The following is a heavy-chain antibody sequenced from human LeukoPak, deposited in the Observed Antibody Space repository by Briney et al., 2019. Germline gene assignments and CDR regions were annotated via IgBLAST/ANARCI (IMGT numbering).Heavy chain of an antibody. Sequence: GGSLRLSCAASGFTFSSYSTNWVRQAPGKGLEWVSSISSSSSYIYYAGSVKGRFTTSRDNAKNSLYLQMNSLRAEDTAVYYCARDSPDYGFDYWGQGTLVTVSS. D-gene: IGHD4-17*01. V-gene: IGHV3-21*01. J-gene: IGHJ4*02. CDR2: ISSSSSYI. CDR3: ARDSPDYGFDY. CDR1: GFTFSSYS.